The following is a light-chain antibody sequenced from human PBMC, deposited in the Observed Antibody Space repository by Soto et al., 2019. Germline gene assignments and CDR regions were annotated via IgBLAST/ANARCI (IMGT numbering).Light chain of an antibody. CDR2: DAS. V-gene: IGKV1-5*01. CDR1: QSISSW. J-gene: IGKJ5*01. CDR3: QQYNSYWIT. Sequence: DIQMTQSPSTVSASVGDRVTITCRASQSISSWLAWYQQKPGKAPKLLIYDASSLESGVPSRFSGSGSGTEFTLTISSLQPDDFATYYCQQYNSYWITFGQGTRLEIK.